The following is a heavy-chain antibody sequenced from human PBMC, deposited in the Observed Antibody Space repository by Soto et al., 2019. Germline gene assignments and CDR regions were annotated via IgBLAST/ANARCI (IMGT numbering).Heavy chain of an antibody. D-gene: IGHD3-16*01. CDR3: AKALHLGESPDQVDI. V-gene: IGHV3-9*01. J-gene: IGHJ3*02. CDR1: GFTFDDYA. CDR2: ISWNSGSI. Sequence: GGSLRLSCAASGFTFDDYAMHWVRQAPGKGLEWVSGISWNSGSIGYADSVKGRFTISRDNAKNSLYLQMNSLRAEDTALYYCAKALHLGESPDQVDIWGQGTMVTVSS.